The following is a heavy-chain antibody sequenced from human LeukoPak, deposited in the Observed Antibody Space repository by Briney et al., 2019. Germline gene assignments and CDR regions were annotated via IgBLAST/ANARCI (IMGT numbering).Heavy chain of an antibody. D-gene: IGHD2-2*01. CDR1: GYTFTSYD. CDR2: MNPNSGNT. CDR3: AAIGYCSSTSCYRGSRLYYYGMDV. J-gene: IGHJ6*02. Sequence: ASVKVSCKASGYTFTSYDINWVRQATRQGLEWMGRMNPNSGNTGYAQKFQGRVTMTRNTSISTAYMELSSLRSEDTAVYYCAAIGYCSSTSCYRGSRLYYYGMDVWGQGTTVTVSS. V-gene: IGHV1-8*01.